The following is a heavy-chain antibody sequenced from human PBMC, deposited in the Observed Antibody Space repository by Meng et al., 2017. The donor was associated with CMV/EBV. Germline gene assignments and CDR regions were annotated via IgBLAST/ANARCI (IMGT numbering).Heavy chain of an antibody. D-gene: IGHD5-24*01. V-gene: IGHV1-69*12. CDR1: GGTFSSYA. CDR2: IIPIFGTA. J-gene: IGHJ4*02. Sequence: QGRLGQAGAGVKKPGSSVKVSCKAPGGTFSSYAISWVRQAPGQGLEWMGGIIPIFGTANYAQKFQGRVTITADESTSTAYMELSSLRSEDTAVYYCARMPRDGYNYIDYWGQGTLVTVSS. CDR3: ARMPRDGYNYIDY.